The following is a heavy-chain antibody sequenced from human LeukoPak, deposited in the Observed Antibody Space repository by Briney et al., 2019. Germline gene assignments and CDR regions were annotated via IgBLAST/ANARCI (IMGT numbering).Heavy chain of an antibody. CDR2: ISPTGSTT. J-gene: IGHJ6*02. CDR1: GFSFSGHW. CDR3: ARGRGSGSLYGMDV. Sequence: PGGSLRLSCTASGFSFSGHWMHWARQLPGKGLVWVSRISPTGSTTSYADSVKGRFTVSRDNAKNTIYLQMNSLRGEDTAVYYCARGRGSGSLYGMDVWGQGTTVTVSS. V-gene: IGHV3-74*01. D-gene: IGHD3-3*01.